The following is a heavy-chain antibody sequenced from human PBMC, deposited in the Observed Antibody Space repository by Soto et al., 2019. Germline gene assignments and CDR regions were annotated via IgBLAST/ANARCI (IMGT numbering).Heavy chain of an antibody. CDR1: GFSFSTSGVG. D-gene: IGHD3-22*01. CDR2: IYWNEDK. CDR3: SHSGDFSGDYYSPNDFPH. J-gene: IGHJ1*01. Sequence: SGPTLVNPTQTLTLTCTFSGFSFSTSGVGVGWIRQPPGKALEWLALIYWNEDKRYSPSLKSRLTITKDTSRNQVVLTMTNMDPVDTGTYLCSHSGDFSGDYYSPNDFPHWGPGTLVTVSS. V-gene: IGHV2-5*01.